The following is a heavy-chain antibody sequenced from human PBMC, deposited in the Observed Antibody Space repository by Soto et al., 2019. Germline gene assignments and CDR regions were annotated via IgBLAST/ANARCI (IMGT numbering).Heavy chain of an antibody. CDR2: IIPILGTA. J-gene: IGHJ4*02. Sequence: QLQLVQSGAEVKKPGSSVKVSCKASGGTFSSYAISWVRQAPGQGLEWMGGIIPILGTANYAQKFQGRVKITADKSPSPAYMELRSLRSEDTAVYYCAREDRVGAVDYWGQGTLVTVSS. CDR1: GGTFSSYA. V-gene: IGHV1-69*06. CDR3: AREDRVGAVDY. D-gene: IGHD1-26*01.